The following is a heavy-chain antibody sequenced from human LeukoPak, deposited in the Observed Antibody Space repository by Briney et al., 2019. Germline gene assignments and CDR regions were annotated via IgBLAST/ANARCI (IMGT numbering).Heavy chain of an antibody. V-gene: IGHV4-34*01. J-gene: IGHJ4*02. Sequence: KPSETLSLTCAVYGGSFSGYYWNWIRQPPGKGLEWIGEINHSGSTNYNPSLKSRVTISVDTSKNQFSLKLSSVTAADTAVYYCARGGYYDYVWGSYPQGYFDYWGQGILVTVSS. CDR3: ARGGYYDYVWGSYPQGYFDY. CDR1: GGSFSGYY. CDR2: INHSGST. D-gene: IGHD3-16*02.